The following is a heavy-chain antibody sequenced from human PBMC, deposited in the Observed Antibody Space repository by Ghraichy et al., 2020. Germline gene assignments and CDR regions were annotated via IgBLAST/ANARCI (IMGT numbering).Heavy chain of an antibody. CDR1: GGSISSYY. CDR2: IYYSGST. D-gene: IGHD3-22*01. V-gene: IGHV4-59*01. J-gene: IGHJ5*02. Sequence: SETLSLTCTVSGGSISSYYWSWIRQPPGMGLEWIGYIYYSGSTNYNPSLKSRVTISVDTSKNQFSLKLSSVTAADTAVYYCARVNYYDSSGYYWLGWFDPWGQGTLVTVSS. CDR3: ARVNYYDSSGYYWLGWFDP.